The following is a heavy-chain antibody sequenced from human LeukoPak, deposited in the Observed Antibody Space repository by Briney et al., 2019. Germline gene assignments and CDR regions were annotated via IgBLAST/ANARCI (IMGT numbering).Heavy chain of an antibody. CDR3: ARLGRNYDFWSGPLRGYYYYGMDV. V-gene: IGHV4-59*08. J-gene: IGHJ6*02. CDR2: IYYSWST. D-gene: IGHD3-3*01. CDR1: GGSISSYY. Sequence: SETLSLTCTVSGGSISSYYWSWIRQPPGKGLEWIGYIYYSWSTNYNPSLKSRVTISVDTSTNQFSLKLSSVTAADTAVYYCARLGRNYDFWSGPLRGYYYYGMDVWGQGTTVTVSS.